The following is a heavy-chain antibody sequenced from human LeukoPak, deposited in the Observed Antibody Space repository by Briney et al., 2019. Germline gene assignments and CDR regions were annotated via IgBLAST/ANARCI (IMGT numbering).Heavy chain of an antibody. CDR2: INTDGSSR. V-gene: IGHV3-74*01. J-gene: IGHJ4*02. D-gene: IGHD6-19*01. CDR3: ARGGAGPPYY. CDR1: GFTFNNYW. Sequence: GGSLRLSCAASGFTFNNYWMHWVRHVPGKGRVWVSRINTDGSSRHYADSVKGRFTISRDNAKNTLYLQMNSLRAEDTAVYYCARGGAGPPYYWGQGTLVTVSS.